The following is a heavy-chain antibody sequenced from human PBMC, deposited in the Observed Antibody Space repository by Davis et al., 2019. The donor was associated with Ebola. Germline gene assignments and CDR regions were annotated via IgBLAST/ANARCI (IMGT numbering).Heavy chain of an antibody. Sequence: SVKVSCKASGGTFSRYAIHWVRQAPGQGLEWMGGIIPIFGTANYAQKFQGRVTITADESTSTAYMELSSLRSEDTAVYYCASNRMGVNTPFDYWGQGTLVTVSS. CDR2: IIPIFGTA. D-gene: IGHD1-14*01. CDR1: GGTFSRYA. V-gene: IGHV1-69*13. CDR3: ASNRMGVNTPFDY. J-gene: IGHJ4*02.